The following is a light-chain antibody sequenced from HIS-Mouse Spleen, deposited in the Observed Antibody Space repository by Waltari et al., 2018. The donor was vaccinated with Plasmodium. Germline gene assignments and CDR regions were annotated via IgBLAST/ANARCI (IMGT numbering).Light chain of an antibody. J-gene: IGLJ3*02. V-gene: IGLV2-23*01. CDR1: RSDGGRYNL. Sequence: QSALTQPASVSGSPGQSITISCTGTRSDGGRYNLVSWYQQHPGKAPKLMIYEGSKRPSGVSNRFSGSKSGNTASLTISGLQAEDEADYYCCSYAGSSTNWVFGGGTKLTVL. CDR2: EGS. CDR3: CSYAGSSTNWV.